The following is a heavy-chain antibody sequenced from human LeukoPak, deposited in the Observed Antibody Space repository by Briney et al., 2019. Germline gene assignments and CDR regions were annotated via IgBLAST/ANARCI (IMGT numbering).Heavy chain of an antibody. CDR2: IYYSGST. Sequence: PSETLPLTCTVSGRSISRRIHYWVCLGHPPEKALEGIGSIYYSGSTYYNPSLKSRVTISVDTSKNQFSLKLSSVTAADTAVYYCARLPPTETRGWFDPWGQGTLVTVSS. J-gene: IGHJ5*02. CDR1: GRSISRRIHY. D-gene: IGHD4-17*01. CDR3: ARLPPTETRGWFDP. V-gene: IGHV4-39*01.